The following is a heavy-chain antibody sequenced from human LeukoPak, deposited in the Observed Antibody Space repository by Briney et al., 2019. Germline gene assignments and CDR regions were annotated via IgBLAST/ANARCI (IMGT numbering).Heavy chain of an antibody. D-gene: IGHD6-13*01. CDR2: IRYDGSNK. CDR1: GFTFSSYG. CDR3: ARGIAAAEPVDY. J-gene: IGHJ4*02. V-gene: IGHV3-30*02. Sequence: GGSLRLSCAASGFTFSSYGMHWVRQAPGKGLEWVAFIRYDGSNKYYADSVKGRFTISRDNSKNTLYLQMNSLRAEDTAVYYCARGIAAAEPVDYWGQGTLVTVSS.